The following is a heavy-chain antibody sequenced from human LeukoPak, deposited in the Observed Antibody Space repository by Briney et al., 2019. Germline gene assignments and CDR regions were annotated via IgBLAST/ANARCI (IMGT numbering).Heavy chain of an antibody. D-gene: IGHD3-10*01. CDR3: ARERIYYCSGNVY. V-gene: IGHV3-48*01. Sequence: PGGSLRLSCAASGFTFSNYNMNWVRQAPGKGLEWVSYISSSSSAMYYADSVKGRFTISRDNAKNSLYLQMNSLRAEDTAVYYCARERIYYCSGNVYWGKGTLVTVSS. CDR2: ISSSSSAM. CDR1: GFTFSNYN. J-gene: IGHJ4*02.